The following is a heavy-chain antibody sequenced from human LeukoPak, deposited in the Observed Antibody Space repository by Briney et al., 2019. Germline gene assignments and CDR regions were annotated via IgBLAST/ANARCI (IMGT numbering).Heavy chain of an antibody. CDR1: GGSISSYY. V-gene: IGHV4-59*08. CDR3: AIYDSSLDAFDI. J-gene: IGHJ3*02. Sequence: PSETLSLTCTVSGGSISSYYWSWIRQPPGKGLEWIGYISYSGSTNYNPSLKSRVTVSVDTSKNQFSLKLSSVTAADTAVYYCAIYDSSLDAFDIWGQGIVVTVSS. D-gene: IGHD3-22*01. CDR2: ISYSGST.